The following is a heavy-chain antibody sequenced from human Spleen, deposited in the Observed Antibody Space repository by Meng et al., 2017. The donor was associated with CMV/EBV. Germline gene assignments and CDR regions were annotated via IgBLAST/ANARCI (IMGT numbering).Heavy chain of an antibody. CDR1: GFTFNKYW. D-gene: IGHD3-3*02. Sequence: GESLKISCAASGFTFNKYWMSWVRQAPGKGLEWVANIKEDGSEEYYVDSVKGRFTISRDNAKNSLYLQMNSLRAEDTAIYYCARDQPGGYCSIFCYFGMDVWGQGTTVTVSS. V-gene: IGHV3-7*01. CDR3: ARDQPGGYCSIFCYFGMDV. CDR2: IKEDGSEE. J-gene: IGHJ6*02.